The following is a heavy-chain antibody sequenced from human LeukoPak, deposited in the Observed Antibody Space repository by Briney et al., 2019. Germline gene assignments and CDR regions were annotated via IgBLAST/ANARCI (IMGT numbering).Heavy chain of an antibody. CDR3: ARGLFENSYGAGYFDY. D-gene: IGHD5-18*01. V-gene: IGHV1-18*01. Sequence: GASVKVSCKASGYTFTSYGISWVRQAPGQGLEWMGWISAYNGNTNYAQKLQGRVTMTTDTSTSTAYMELRSLRSDDTAVYYCARGLFENSYGAGYFDYWGQGTLVTVSS. J-gene: IGHJ4*02. CDR2: ISAYNGNT. CDR1: GYTFTSYG.